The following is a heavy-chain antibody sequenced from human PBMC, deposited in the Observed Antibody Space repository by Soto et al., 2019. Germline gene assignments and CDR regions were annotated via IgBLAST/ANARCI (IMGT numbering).Heavy chain of an antibody. CDR3: AIRGNNGVCHYYFDY. D-gene: IGHD2-8*01. CDR1: GGTFSSYA. V-gene: IGHV1-69*13. J-gene: IGHJ4*02. Sequence: SVKVSCKASGGTFSSYAISWVRQAPGQGLEWMGGIIPIFGTANYAQKFQGRVTITADESTSTAYMELSSLRSEDTAVYYCAIRGNNGVCHYYFDYWGQGTLGTVSS. CDR2: IIPIFGTA.